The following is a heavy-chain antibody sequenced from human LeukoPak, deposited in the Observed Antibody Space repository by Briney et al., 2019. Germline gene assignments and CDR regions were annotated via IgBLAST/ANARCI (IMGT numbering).Heavy chain of an antibody. J-gene: IGHJ4*02. CDR2: IYPGDSDT. Sequence: KRGESLKISCKGSGYSFTSYWIGWVRQMPGKGLEWMGIIYPGDSDTRYSPSFQGQVTISADKSISTAYLQWSSLKASDTAMYYCARHFEAYCSSTSCYEERVFDYWGQGTLVTVSS. V-gene: IGHV5-51*01. CDR1: GYSFTSYW. D-gene: IGHD2-2*01. CDR3: ARHFEAYCSSTSCYEERVFDY.